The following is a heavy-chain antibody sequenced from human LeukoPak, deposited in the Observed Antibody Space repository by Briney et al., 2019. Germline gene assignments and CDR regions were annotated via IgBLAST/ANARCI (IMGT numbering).Heavy chain of an antibody. CDR1: GGSISSYY. CDR2: IYYSGST. V-gene: IGHV4-59*12. CDR3: ARTSKGVPAAIGLRKYYFDY. D-gene: IGHD2-2*01. Sequence: PSETLSLTCTVSGGSISSYYWSWIRQPPGKGLEWIGYIYYSGSTNYNPSLKSRVTMSVDTSKNQFSLKLSSVTAADTAVYYCARTSKGVPAAIGLRKYYFDYWGQGTLVTVSS. J-gene: IGHJ4*02.